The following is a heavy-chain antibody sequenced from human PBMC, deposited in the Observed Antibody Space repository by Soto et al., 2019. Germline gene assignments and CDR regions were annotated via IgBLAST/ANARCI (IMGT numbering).Heavy chain of an antibody. D-gene: IGHD1-26*01. CDR3: ARDRHSGSYSS. J-gene: IGHJ5*02. V-gene: IGHV1-69*13. CDR2: IIPIFGTA. Sequence: ASVKVSCQASGGTFSSYAISWVRQAPGQGLEWMGGIIPIFGTANYAQKFQGRVTITADESTSTAYMELSSLRSEDTAVYYCARDRHSGSYSSWGQGTLVTVSS. CDR1: GGTFSSYA.